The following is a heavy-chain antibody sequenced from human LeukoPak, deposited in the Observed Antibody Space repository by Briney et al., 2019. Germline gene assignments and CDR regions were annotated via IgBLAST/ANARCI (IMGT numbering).Heavy chain of an antibody. J-gene: IGHJ4*02. Sequence: SETLSLTCTVSGGSISSYYWSWIRQPAGKGLEWIGRIYTSGSTNYNPSLKSRVTMSVDTSKNQFSLKLSSVTAADTAVYYCAREEVGGYAKSTFTDYWGQGTLVTVSS. CDR3: AREEVGGYAKSTFTDY. V-gene: IGHV4-4*07. D-gene: IGHD5/OR15-5a*01. CDR1: GGSISSYY. CDR2: IYTSGST.